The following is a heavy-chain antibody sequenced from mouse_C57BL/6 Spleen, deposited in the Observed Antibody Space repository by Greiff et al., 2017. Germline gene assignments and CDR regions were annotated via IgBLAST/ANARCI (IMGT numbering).Heavy chain of an antibody. D-gene: IGHD2-1*01. J-gene: IGHJ1*03. Sequence: VKLEESGPGLVAPSQSLSITCTVSGFSLTSYGVHWVRQPPGKGLEWLVVIWSDGSTTYNSALKSRLSISKDNSKSQVFLKMNSLQTDDTAMYYCARHKGGNYEYFDVWGTGTTVTVSS. CDR1: GFSLTSYG. CDR2: IWSDGST. CDR3: ARHKGGNYEYFDV. V-gene: IGHV2-6-1*01.